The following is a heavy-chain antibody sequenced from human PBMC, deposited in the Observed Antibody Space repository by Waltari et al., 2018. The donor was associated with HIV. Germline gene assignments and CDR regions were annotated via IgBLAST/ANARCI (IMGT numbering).Heavy chain of an antibody. Sequence: EVQLVESGGGLAQPGGPLRLSCAASGSSFSSYRMRGVRQATGKGLEWVANIKQDRSEKDYVDSVNGRFTISRDNAENSLYLQMNSLRAEDTAVYYCARGGFYGSGSKVNWGQGTLVTVSS. CDR2: IKQDRSEK. D-gene: IGHD3-10*01. CDR1: GSSFSSYR. V-gene: IGHV3-7*04. CDR3: ARGGFYGSGSKVN. J-gene: IGHJ4*02.